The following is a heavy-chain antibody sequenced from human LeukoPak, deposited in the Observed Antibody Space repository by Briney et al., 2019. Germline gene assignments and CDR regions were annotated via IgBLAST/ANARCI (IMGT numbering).Heavy chain of an antibody. V-gene: IGHV3-66*01. J-gene: IGHJ2*01. CDR2: LYGGGRT. CDR1: GFTVSINY. CDR3: ARGEISMVRGVIKDWCFDL. D-gene: IGHD3-10*01. Sequence: GGSLRLSCAASGFTVSINYMSWVRQAPGKGLEWVSILYGGGRTYYADSVKGRFTMSRDNSKNTLYVQMNSLRAEDTAVYYCARGEISMVRGVIKDWCFDLWGRGTLVTVSS.